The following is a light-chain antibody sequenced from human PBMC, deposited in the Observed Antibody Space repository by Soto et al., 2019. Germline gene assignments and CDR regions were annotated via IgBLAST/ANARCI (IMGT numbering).Light chain of an antibody. Sequence: ILMTQSPAILSVSPGEKVTLSCRARKSVSNNLAWYQQKPGQAPRLLIYFASTRATGIPARFSGSGSGTEFSLTISSLQSEDLALYYCQHYDEWPLTFGGGTKVETK. CDR1: KSVSNN. CDR2: FAS. CDR3: QHYDEWPLT. J-gene: IGKJ4*01. V-gene: IGKV3-15*01.